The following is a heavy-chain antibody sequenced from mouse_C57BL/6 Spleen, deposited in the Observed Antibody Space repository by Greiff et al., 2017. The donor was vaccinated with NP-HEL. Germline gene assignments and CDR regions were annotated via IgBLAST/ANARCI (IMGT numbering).Heavy chain of an antibody. D-gene: IGHD2-12*01. CDR2: INPNNGGT. CDR1: GYTFTDYN. V-gene: IGHV1-22*01. CDR3: ASYDYAMDY. Sequence: EVKLMESGPELVKPGASVKMSCKASGYTFTDYNMHWVKQSHGKSLEWIGYINPNNGGTSYNQKFKGKATLTVNKSSSTAYMGLRSLTSEDSAVYYCASYDYAMDYWGQGTSVTVSS. J-gene: IGHJ4*01.